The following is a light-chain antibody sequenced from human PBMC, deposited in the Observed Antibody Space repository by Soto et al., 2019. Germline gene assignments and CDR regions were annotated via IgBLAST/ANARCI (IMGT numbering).Light chain of an antibody. J-gene: IGLJ1*01. CDR2: SNN. CDR3: AAWDDSLNGHV. Sequence: QSVLTQLPSASGTPGQRVTISCSGSSSNIGSNTVNWYQQLPGMAPKLLIYSNNQRPSGVPDRFSGSKSGTSASLAISGLQSEDEADYYCAAWDDSLNGHVFGTGTKVTVL. V-gene: IGLV1-44*01. CDR1: SSNIGSNT.